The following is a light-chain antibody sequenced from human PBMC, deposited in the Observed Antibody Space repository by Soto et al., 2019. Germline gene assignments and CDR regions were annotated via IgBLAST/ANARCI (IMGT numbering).Light chain of an antibody. CDR3: QQRSNWPT. Sequence: EIVLTQSPATLSLSPGERATLSCRASQSVSSYLAWYRQKPGQAPRLLIYDASNRATGIPARFSGSGSGTDFTLTIISLEPEDFAVYYCQQRSNWPTFGPGTKVDIK. CDR1: QSVSSY. CDR2: DAS. J-gene: IGKJ3*01. V-gene: IGKV3-11*01.